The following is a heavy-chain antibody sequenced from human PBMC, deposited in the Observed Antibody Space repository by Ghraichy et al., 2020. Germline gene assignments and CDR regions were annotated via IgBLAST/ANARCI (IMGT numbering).Heavy chain of an antibody. CDR2: IKQDGIEK. V-gene: IGHV3-7*03. Sequence: LSLTCAASGFTFSSYWTSWVHQAPGKGLEWVANIKQDGIEKYYVDSVKGRFTISRDNAKNSLYLQMNSLRAEDTAVYYCARFMRLLWRREIFDYWGQGTLVTV. D-gene: IGHD3-16*01. CDR3: ARFMRLLWRREIFDY. J-gene: IGHJ4*02. CDR1: GFTFSSYW.